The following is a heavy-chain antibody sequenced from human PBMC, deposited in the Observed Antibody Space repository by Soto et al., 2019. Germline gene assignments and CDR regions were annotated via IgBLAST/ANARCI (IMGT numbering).Heavy chain of an antibody. V-gene: IGHV4-59*08. CDR3: ARLRSYYDILSGDSEEWWLDP. J-gene: IGHJ5*02. CDR2: IYYSGST. D-gene: IGHD3-9*01. CDR1: GGSISSYY. Sequence: SETLSLTCTVSGGSISSYYWSWIRQPTGKGLEWIGYIYYSGSTNYNPSLKSRVTISVDTSKNQFSLKLSSVTAADTAVYYCARLRSYYDILSGDSEEWWLDPWGQGTLVIVSA.